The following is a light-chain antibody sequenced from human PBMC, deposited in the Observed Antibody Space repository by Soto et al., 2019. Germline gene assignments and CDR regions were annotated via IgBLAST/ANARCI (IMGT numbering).Light chain of an antibody. CDR3: QRYNSYSEA. CDR2: KAS. J-gene: IGKJ1*01. Sequence: DIQMTQSPSTLSGSVGDRVTITCRASQTISSWLAWYQQKPGKAPKLLIYKASTLKSGVPSRFSGSGSGTEFTLTISSVEPGDFATYYWQRYNSYSEAFGQGSKV. V-gene: IGKV1-5*03. CDR1: QTISSW.